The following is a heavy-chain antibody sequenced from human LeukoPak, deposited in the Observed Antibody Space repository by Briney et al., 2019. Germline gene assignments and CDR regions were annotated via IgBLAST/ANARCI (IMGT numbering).Heavy chain of an antibody. V-gene: IGHV4-59*01. CDR1: GGSISNYY. CDR3: ARAYDSGGYYYRDYFDY. D-gene: IGHD3-22*01. J-gene: IGHJ4*02. Sequence: SETLSLTCTVSGGSISNYYWSWIRQPPGKGLEWIGYIYYSGSTKYNPSLKSRVTISVDTSKNQLSLELTSVTAADTAVYYCARAYDSGGYYYRDYFDYWGQGTLVTVSS. CDR2: IYYSGST.